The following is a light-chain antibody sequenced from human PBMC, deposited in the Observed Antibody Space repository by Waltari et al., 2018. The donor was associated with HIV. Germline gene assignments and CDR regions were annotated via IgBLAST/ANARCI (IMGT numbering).Light chain of an antibody. V-gene: IGLV2-14*01. J-gene: IGLJ1*01. CDR2: DVR. Sequence: QSALTQPASVSGSPGQSITISCTGTNSDFGSYDFVSWYQQYPGKAPRLIISDVRNRPAGISSRFSGSKYGYTASLTISGLRAEDEADYFCSSGTSSTTLVFGTGTKVTVL. CDR1: NSDFGSYDF. CDR3: SSGTSSTTLV.